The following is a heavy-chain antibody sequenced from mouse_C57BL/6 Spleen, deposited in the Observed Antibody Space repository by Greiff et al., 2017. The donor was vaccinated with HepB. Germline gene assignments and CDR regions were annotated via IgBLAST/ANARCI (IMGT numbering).Heavy chain of an antibody. CDR1: GYAFSSSW. D-gene: IGHD1-1*01. J-gene: IGHJ2*01. V-gene: IGHV1-82*01. Sequence: QVQLQQSGPELVKPGASVKISCKASGYAFSSSWMNWVKQRPGKGLEWIGRIYPGDGDTNSNGKFKGKATLTADKSSSTAYMQLSSLTSEDSAVYFCARVYYYGSSYGRGFDYWGQGTTLTVSS. CDR2: IYPGDGDT. CDR3: ARVYYYGSSYGRGFDY.